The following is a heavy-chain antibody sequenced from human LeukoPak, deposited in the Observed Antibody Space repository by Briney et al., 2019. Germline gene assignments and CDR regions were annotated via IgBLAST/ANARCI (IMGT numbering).Heavy chain of an antibody. V-gene: IGHV3-21*01. CDR1: GFTFSSYS. D-gene: IGHD6-13*01. J-gene: IGHJ4*02. CDR3: AREHSSWYFLVFDY. Sequence: GGSLRLSCAASGFTFSSYSMNWVRQAPGKGLEWVSSISSSSSYIYYADSVKGRFTISRDNAKNSLYLQMNSLRAEDTAVYYCAREHSSWYFLVFDYWGQGTLVTVSS. CDR2: ISSSSSYI.